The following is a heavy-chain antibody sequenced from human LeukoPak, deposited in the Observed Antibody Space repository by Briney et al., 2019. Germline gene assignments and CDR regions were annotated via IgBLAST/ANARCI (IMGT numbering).Heavy chain of an antibody. Sequence: ASVKVSCKASGYTFTSYDINWVRQATGQGLEWMGWMNPNSGNTGYAQKFQGRVTMTRNTSISTAYMELSSLRSDDTAVYYCARGTGVAAALGAVNWFDPWGQGTLVSVSS. D-gene: IGHD6-13*01. V-gene: IGHV1-8*01. CDR1: GYTFTSYD. J-gene: IGHJ5*02. CDR3: ARGTGVAAALGAVNWFDP. CDR2: MNPNSGNT.